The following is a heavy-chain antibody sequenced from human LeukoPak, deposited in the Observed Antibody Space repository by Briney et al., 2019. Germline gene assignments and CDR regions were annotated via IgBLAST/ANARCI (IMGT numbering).Heavy chain of an antibody. V-gene: IGHV3-7*01. CDR1: GFTFSSYS. D-gene: IGHD4-11*01. CDR2: IKQDGSEK. J-gene: IGHJ4*02. CDR3: ARSDYRKGLCDY. Sequence: GGSLRLSCAASGFTFSSYSMNWVRQAPGKGLEWVANIKQDGSEKYYVDSVKGRFTISRDNAKNSLYLQMNSLRAEDTAVYYCARSDYRKGLCDYWGQGTLVTVSS.